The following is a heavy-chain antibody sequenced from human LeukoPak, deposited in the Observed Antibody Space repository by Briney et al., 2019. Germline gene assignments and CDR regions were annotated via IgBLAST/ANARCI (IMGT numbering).Heavy chain of an antibody. CDR2: IYYSGST. Sequence: SETLSLTCTVSGGSISSSSYYWGWIRQPPGKGLEWIGSIYYSGSTYYNPSLKSRVTISVDTSKNQFSLRLSSVTAADTAVFYCARLEADDYGDRGSPGTPNAQSNWGQGTLVTVSS. V-gene: IGHV4-39*01. D-gene: IGHD4-17*01. CDR1: GGSISSSSYY. J-gene: IGHJ4*02. CDR3: ARLEADDYGDRGSPGTPNAQSN.